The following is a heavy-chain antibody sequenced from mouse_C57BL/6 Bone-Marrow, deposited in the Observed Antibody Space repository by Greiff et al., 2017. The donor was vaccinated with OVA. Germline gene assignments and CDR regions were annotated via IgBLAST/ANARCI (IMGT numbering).Heavy chain of an antibody. D-gene: IGHD1-1*01. CDR1: GFTFSSYA. CDR2: ISDGGSYT. Sequence: EVQGVESGGGLVKPGGSLKLSCAASGFTFSSYAMSWVRQTPEKRLEWVATISDGGSYTYYPDNVKGRFTISRDNAKNNLYLQMSHLKSEDTAMYYCAREAYYGSSILDYWGQGTTLTVSS. J-gene: IGHJ2*01. V-gene: IGHV5-4*01. CDR3: AREAYYGSSILDY.